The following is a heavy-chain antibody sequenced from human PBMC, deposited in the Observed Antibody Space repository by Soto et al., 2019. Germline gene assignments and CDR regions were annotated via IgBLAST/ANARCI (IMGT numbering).Heavy chain of an antibody. J-gene: IGHJ6*02. Sequence: PGGSLRLSCAASGFTFSSYAMHWVRQAPGKGLEWVAVISYDGSNKYYADSVKGRFTISRDNSKNTLYLQMNSLRAEDTAVYYCARVKADCSGASCYLDSYGMDVWGQGTTVTVSS. CDR1: GFTFSSYA. D-gene: IGHD2-15*01. V-gene: IGHV3-30-3*01. CDR2: ISYDGSNK. CDR3: ARVKADCSGASCYLDSYGMDV.